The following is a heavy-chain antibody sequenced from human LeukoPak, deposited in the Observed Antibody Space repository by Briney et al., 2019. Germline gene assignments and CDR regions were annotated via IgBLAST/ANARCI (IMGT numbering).Heavy chain of an antibody. V-gene: IGHV4-38-2*02. CDR2: GHHSGST. D-gene: IGHD3-3*01. J-gene: IGHJ6*03. Sequence: SETLSLTCTVSGYSISSGYYWGWIRQPPGKGLEWIGSGHHSGSTYYKSSLKSRVTISLDTSKNQFSLKLSSVTAADTAVYYCARIQSFWSGYYRLGYYYMDVWGKGTTVTVSS. CDR3: ARIQSFWSGYYRLGYYYMDV. CDR1: GYSISSGYY.